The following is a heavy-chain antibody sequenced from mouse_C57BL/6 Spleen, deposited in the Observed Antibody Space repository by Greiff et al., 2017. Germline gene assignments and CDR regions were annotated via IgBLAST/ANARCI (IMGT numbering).Heavy chain of an antibody. CDR3: ARHDYYGSSYWFAY. V-gene: IGHV5-6*01. J-gene: IGHJ3*01. CDR1: GFTFSSYG. Sequence: EVQLKESGGDLVKPGGSLKLSCAASGFTFSSYGMSWVRQTPDKRLEWVATISSGGSYTYYPDSVKGRFTISRDNAKNTLYLQMSSLKSEDTAMYYCARHDYYGSSYWFAYWGQGTLVTVSA. CDR2: ISSGGSYT. D-gene: IGHD1-1*01.